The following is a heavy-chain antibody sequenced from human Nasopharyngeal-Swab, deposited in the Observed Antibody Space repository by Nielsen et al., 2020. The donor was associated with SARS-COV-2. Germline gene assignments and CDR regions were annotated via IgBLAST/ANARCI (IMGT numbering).Heavy chain of an antibody. CDR1: GFTFSSYA. J-gene: IGHJ6*03. CDR2: ISGSCCST. V-gene: IGHV3-23*01. Sequence: GESLKLSCAASGFTFSSYAMSLVLQAPGKGLEWVSAISGSCCSTYYADSVKGRFTISRDNSKNTLYLQMNSLRAEDTAVYYCAKDTWNYVVGYYYYMEVWGKGTTVTVAS. D-gene: IGHD1-7*01. CDR3: AKDTWNYVVGYYYYMEV.